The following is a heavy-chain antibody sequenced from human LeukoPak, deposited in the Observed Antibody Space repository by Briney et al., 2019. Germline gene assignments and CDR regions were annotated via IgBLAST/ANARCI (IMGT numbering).Heavy chain of an antibody. CDR2: IRYDGSNK. J-gene: IGHJ4*02. D-gene: IGHD5-18*01. CDR3: AKVVDTAMAEYFDY. CDR1: GFTFSSYG. V-gene: IGHV3-30*02. Sequence: GGSLRLSCAASGFTFSSYGMHWVRQAPGKGLEWVAFIRYDGSNKYYADSVKGRFTISRDNSKNTLYLQMNSLRAEDTAVYYCAKVVDTAMAEYFDYWGQGTLVTVSS.